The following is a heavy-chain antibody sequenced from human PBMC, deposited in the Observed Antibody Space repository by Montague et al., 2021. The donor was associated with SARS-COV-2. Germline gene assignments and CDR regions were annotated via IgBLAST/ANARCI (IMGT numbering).Heavy chain of an antibody. CDR1: GFTFSSYW. V-gene: IGHV3-74*01. D-gene: IGHD3-3*01. Sequence: SLRLSCAASGFTFSSYWMHWVRQAPGKGLVWVSRINSDGSSTSYADPVKGRFTISRDNAKNTLYLQMNSLRAEDTAVYYCARGEWLLSLFYYYYMDVWGKGTTVTVSS. CDR2: INSDGSST. J-gene: IGHJ6*03. CDR3: ARGEWLLSLFYYYYMDV.